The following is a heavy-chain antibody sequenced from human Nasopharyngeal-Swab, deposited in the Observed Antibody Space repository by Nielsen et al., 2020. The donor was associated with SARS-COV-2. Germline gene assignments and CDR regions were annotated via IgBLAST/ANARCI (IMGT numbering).Heavy chain of an antibody. V-gene: IGHV1-69*04. CDR3: ARIQEWLNGLIDC. D-gene: IGHD5-18*01. CDR2: IIPILDIG. CDR1: GGTFSSYA. J-gene: IGHJ4*02. Sequence: SVKVSCKASGGTFSSYAITWVRQAPGQGLEWMGRIIPILDIGRYAQKFQGRVTITADKSTNTAYTELSSLTSEDTAVYYCARIQEWLNGLIDCWGQGTLVTVSS.